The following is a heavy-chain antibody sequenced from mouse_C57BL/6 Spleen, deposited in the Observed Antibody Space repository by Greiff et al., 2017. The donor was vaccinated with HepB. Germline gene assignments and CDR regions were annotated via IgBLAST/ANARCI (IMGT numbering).Heavy chain of an antibody. J-gene: IGHJ4*01. CDR3: ARSGNYALYYAMDY. D-gene: IGHD1-1*01. CDR2: INPNYGTT. Sequence: VQLQQSGPELVKPGASVKISCKASGYSFTDYNMNWVKQSNGKSLEWIGVINPNYGTTSYNQKFKGKATLTVDQSSSTAYMQLNSLTSEDSAVYDCARSGNYALYYAMDYWGQGTSVTVSS. CDR1: GYSFTDYN. V-gene: IGHV1-39*01.